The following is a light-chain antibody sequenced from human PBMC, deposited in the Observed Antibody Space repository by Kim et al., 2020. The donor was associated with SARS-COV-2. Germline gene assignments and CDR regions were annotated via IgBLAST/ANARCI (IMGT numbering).Light chain of an antibody. Sequence: ASTGDRVTNTCRASEGVSRNLAWYQQTPGKVPKLLIHTTFFLESGVPSRFSGSGSGTDFTLTISGLQSEDFATYYCLQYDSYPWAFGPGTKVDIK. V-gene: IGKV1-8*01. CDR2: TTF. J-gene: IGKJ1*01. CDR1: EGVSRN. CDR3: LQYDSYPWA.